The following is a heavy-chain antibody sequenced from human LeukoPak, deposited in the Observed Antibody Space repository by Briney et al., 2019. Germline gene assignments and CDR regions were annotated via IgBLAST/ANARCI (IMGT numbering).Heavy chain of an antibody. J-gene: IGHJ5*02. CDR3: ARGGIIGTTNNWFDP. V-gene: IGHV4-34*01. D-gene: IGHD1-20*01. Sequence: SETLSLTCAVYGGSFSGFYWSWLRQPPGQGLEWIGEISHSGSTYYNPSLKSRITMSVDTSENQSSLRLSSVAAADTAIYYCARGGIIGTTNNWFDPWGQATLVTVSS. CDR1: GGSFSGFY. CDR2: ISHSGST.